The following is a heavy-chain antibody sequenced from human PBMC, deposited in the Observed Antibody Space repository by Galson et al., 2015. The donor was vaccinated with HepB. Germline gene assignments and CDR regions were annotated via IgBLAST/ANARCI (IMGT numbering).Heavy chain of an antibody. CDR2: IRSNANSYAT. CDR3: TPTVTLRGFDY. D-gene: IGHD4-17*01. Sequence: SLRLSCAASGFTFSGPAIHWVRQASGKRLEWVGRIRSNANSYATAYAASVKGRFTISRDDSRNTAYLQMNSLKTEDTAVYYCTPTVTLRGFDYWGQGTLVTVSS. J-gene: IGHJ4*02. V-gene: IGHV3-73*01. CDR1: GFTFSGPA.